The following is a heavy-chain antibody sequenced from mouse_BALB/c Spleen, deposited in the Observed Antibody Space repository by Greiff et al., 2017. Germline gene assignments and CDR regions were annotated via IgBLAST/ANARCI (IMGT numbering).Heavy chain of an antibody. CDR1: GYTFTSYW. Sequence: QVQLKESGAELARPGASVKLSCKASGYTFTSYWMQWVKRRPGQGLEWIGAIYPGDGDTRYTQKFKGKATLTADKSSSTAYMQLSSLASEDSAVYYCARNGREMDYWGQGTSVTVSS. CDR2: IYPGDGDT. J-gene: IGHJ4*01. V-gene: IGHV1-87*01. D-gene: IGHD1-1*02. CDR3: ARNGREMDY.